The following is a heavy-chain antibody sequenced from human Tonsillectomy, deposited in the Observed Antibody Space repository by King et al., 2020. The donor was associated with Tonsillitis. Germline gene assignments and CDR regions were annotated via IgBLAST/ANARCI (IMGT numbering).Heavy chain of an antibody. V-gene: IGHV3-15*07. D-gene: IGHD7-27*01. CDR3: TTRPGDPEGFDY. CDR2: IKSQTDGGTT. J-gene: IGHJ4*02. Sequence: VQLVESGGGLVKPGGSLRLSCAASGFTFSNAWMNWVRQAPGKGLEWVGRIKSQTDGGTTDYAAPGKGRFTIPRDDSKNTLYLQMNSLKTEDTAVYYCTTRPGDPEGFDYWGQGTLVTVSS. CDR1: GFTFSNAW.